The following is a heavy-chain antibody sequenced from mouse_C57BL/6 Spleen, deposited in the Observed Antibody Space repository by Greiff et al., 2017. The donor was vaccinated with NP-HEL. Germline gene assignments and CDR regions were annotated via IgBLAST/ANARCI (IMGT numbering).Heavy chain of an antibody. CDR2: IDPSDSYT. CDR1: GYTFTSYW. J-gene: IGHJ2*01. CDR3: ASLTYYGMSWDY. V-gene: IGHV1-50*01. Sequence: VQLQQPGAELVKPGASVKLSCKASGYTFTSYWMQWVKQRPGQGLEWIGEIDPSDSYTNYNQKFKGKATLTVETSSSTAYMQLSSLTSEDSASYYWASLTYYGMSWDYWGQGTTLTVSS. D-gene: IGHD1-1*01.